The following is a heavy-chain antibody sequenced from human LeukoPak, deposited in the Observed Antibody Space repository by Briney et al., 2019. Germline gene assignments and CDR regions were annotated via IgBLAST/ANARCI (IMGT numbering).Heavy chain of an antibody. D-gene: IGHD2-15*01. J-gene: IGHJ6*02. CDR3: ATVVVVAARNYYYYATDV. Sequence: PSQTLSLTCTVSGGSIRSDDYYWSWIRQPPGKGLEWIGYIFYTGNTHYNPSLQSRVTFSVDTSQNQFSLKLSSVTAADTAVYFCATVVVVAARNYYYYATDVWGQGTTVTVSS. CDR2: IFYTGNT. V-gene: IGHV4-30-4*01. CDR1: GGSIRSDDYY.